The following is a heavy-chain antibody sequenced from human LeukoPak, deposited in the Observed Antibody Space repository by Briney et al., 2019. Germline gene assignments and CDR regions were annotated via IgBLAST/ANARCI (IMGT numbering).Heavy chain of an antibody. CDR3: ARGVLYSSSWNNFDY. CDR1: GFTFSSYG. CDR2: ISYDGSNK. D-gene: IGHD6-13*01. J-gene: IGHJ4*02. V-gene: IGHV3-30*03. Sequence: GRSLRLSCAASGFTFSSYGMHWVRQAPGKGLEWVAVISYDGSNKYYADSVKGRFTISRDNSKNTLYLQMNSLRAEDTAVYYCARGVLYSSSWNNFDYWGQGTLVTVSS.